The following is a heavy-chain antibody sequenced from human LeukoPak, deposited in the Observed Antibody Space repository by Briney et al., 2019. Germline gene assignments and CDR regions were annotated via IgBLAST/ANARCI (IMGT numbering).Heavy chain of an antibody. CDR2: ISYDGSNK. CDR1: GFTFSSYG. Sequence: GGSLRLSCAASGFTFSSYGMHWVRQAPGKGLEWVAVISYDGSNKYYADSVKGRFTISRDNSKNTLYLQMNSLRAEDTAVYYCARDRSTSSWYPDAFDIWGQGTMVTVSS. V-gene: IGHV3-30*03. D-gene: IGHD6-13*01. J-gene: IGHJ3*02. CDR3: ARDRSTSSWYPDAFDI.